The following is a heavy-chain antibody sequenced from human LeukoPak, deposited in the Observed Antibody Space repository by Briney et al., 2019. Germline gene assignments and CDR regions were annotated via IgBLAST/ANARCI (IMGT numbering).Heavy chain of an antibody. CDR3: AREVGWSSSWYYYYYYMDV. D-gene: IGHD6-13*01. Sequence: GGSLRLSCAASGFTFSDYYMNWIRQAPGKGLEWVSYISNSGGSIFYAVSVKGRFTISRDNAKNSLYLQMNGLRAEDTAVYYCAREVGWSSSWYYYYYYMDVWGKGTTVTVSS. J-gene: IGHJ6*03. CDR2: ISNSGGSI. CDR1: GFTFSDYY. V-gene: IGHV3-11*04.